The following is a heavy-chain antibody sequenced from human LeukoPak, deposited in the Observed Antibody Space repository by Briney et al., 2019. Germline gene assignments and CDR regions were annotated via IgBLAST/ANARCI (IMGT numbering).Heavy chain of an antibody. CDR1: GFTFSSYG. CDR3: ARARTGWSDGEVGY. D-gene: IGHD1-1*01. J-gene: IGHJ4*02. CDR2: IWYDGSNK. Sequence: GGSLRLSCAASGFTFSSYGMHWVRQAPGKGLEWVAVIWYDGSNKYYADSVKGRFTISRDNSKNTLYLQMNSLRAEDTAVYYCARARTGWSDGEVGYWGQGTLVTVSS. V-gene: IGHV3-33*01.